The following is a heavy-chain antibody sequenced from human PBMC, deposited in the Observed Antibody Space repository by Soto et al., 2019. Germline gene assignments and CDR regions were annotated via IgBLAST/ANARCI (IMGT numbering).Heavy chain of an antibody. CDR3: AKDLKERGDYSPSHAEYFQH. V-gene: IGHV3-23*01. J-gene: IGHJ1*01. CDR1: GFTFSSYA. CDR2: ISGSGGST. Sequence: PGGSLRLSCAASGFTFSSYAMSWVRQAPGKGLEWVSAISGSGGSTYYADSVKGRFTISRDNSKNTLYLQMNSLRAEDTAVYYCAKDLKERGDYSPSHAEYFQHWGQGTLVTVSS. D-gene: IGHD4-17*01.